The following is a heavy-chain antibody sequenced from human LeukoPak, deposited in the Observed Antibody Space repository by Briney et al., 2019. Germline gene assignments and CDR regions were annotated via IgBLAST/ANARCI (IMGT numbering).Heavy chain of an antibody. CDR2: INHRGIT. Sequence: SETLSLTCSVSGGSFRDFHWSWIRQPPGKGLEWIGEINHRGITNYNPSLKSRVTISVDTSKNQFSLKLDSVTAADTAVYYCARGRIYTSGWYKDAWGKGTTVTVSS. D-gene: IGHD6-19*01. CDR3: ARGRIYTSGWYKDA. CDR1: GGSFRDFH. J-gene: IGHJ6*04. V-gene: IGHV4-34*01.